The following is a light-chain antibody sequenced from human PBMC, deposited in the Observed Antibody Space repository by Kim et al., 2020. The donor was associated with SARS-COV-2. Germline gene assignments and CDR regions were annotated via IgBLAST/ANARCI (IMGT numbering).Light chain of an antibody. Sequence: SASVGDRVIITCRASQSIGNCLNWYQHKPGKAPKLLIYGASSLQSGVQSGFSGSGSGTEFTLTISSLQPEDIATYYCQQCASTPTFGQGTKVDIK. J-gene: IGKJ1*01. CDR3: QQCASTPT. CDR2: GAS. V-gene: IGKV1-39*01. CDR1: QSIGNC.